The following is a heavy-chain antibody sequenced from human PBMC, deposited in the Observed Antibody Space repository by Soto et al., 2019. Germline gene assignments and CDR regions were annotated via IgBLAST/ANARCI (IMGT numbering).Heavy chain of an antibody. CDR1: GFPFSTFA. CDR2: ISASGGST. CDR3: AKASTIFGVVPFDY. D-gene: IGHD3-3*01. Sequence: PGGSLRLSCAASGFPFSTFAMSWVRQAPGKGLEWVSGISASGGSTYYADSVKGRFTISRDNSKNTLYLQMNSLRAEDTAVYYCAKASTIFGVVPFDYWGQGTLVSVSS. V-gene: IGHV3-23*01. J-gene: IGHJ4*02.